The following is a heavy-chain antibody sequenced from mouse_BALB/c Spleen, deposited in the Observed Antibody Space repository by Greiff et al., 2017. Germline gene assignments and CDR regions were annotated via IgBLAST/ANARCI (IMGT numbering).Heavy chain of an antibody. CDR2: IYWDDDK. D-gene: IGHD1-1*01. Sequence: QVTLKVSGPGILQPSQTLSLTCSFSGFSLSTSGMGVSWIRQPSGKGLEWLAHIYWDDDKRYNPSLKSRLTISKDTSSNQVFLKITSVDTADTATYYCARSGSYYGYWYFDVWGAGTTVTVSS. CDR3: ARSGSYYGYWYFDV. J-gene: IGHJ1*01. V-gene: IGHV8-12*01. CDR1: GFSLSTSGMG.